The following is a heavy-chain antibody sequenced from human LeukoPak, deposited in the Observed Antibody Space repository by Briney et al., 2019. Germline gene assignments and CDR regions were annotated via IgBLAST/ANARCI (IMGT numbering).Heavy chain of an antibody. D-gene: IGHD3-16*01. CDR3: ARGDYYDDCGYSA. CDR2: LYRAGAT. V-gene: IGHV3-53*04. Sequence: GGSLRHSCDVSGFTVRTTYMSWVRQPPGKGLEWVSILYRAGATYYADAVKGRFTIFRHDSKNTLFLHMDGLRPEDTAVYYCARGDYYDDCGYSAWGQGTLVTVSA. CDR1: GFTVRTTY. J-gene: IGHJ5*02.